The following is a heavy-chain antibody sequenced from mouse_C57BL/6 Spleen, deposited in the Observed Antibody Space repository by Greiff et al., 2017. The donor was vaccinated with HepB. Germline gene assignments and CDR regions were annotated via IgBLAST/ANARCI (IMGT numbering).Heavy chain of an antibody. CDR2: IYPGDGDT. J-gene: IGHJ2*01. CDR3: AKPWDRGAFDY. Sequence: VLLQQPGPELVKPGASVKISCKASGYAFSSSWMNWVKQRPGKGLEWIGRIYPGDGDTNYNGKFKGKATLTADKSSSTAYMQLSRLTSEDSAVCYCAKPWDRGAFDYWGQGTTLTVSS. V-gene: IGHV1-82*01. CDR1: GYAFSSSW. D-gene: IGHD3-3*01.